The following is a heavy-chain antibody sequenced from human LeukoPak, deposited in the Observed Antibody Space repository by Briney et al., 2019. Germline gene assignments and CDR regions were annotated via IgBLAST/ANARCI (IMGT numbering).Heavy chain of an antibody. Sequence: GSLRLSCEGSAFIFSGHWMNWVRQTPGKGLEWVASIKEDGSERQYVDSVKGRFSISRDNTKGSLFLQLNSLRAEDTAVYYCARDHYYDSSGLYYFDYWGQGTLVTVSS. CDR3: ARDHYYDSSGLYYFDY. CDR2: IKEDGSER. J-gene: IGHJ4*02. CDR1: AFIFSGHW. V-gene: IGHV3-7*03. D-gene: IGHD3-22*01.